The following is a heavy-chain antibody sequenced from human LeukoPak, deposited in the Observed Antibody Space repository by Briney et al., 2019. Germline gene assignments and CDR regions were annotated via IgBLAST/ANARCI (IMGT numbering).Heavy chain of an antibody. Sequence: ASVKVSCKASGYTFTGYYMHWVRQAPGQGLEWMGIINPSGGSTSYAQKFQGRVTMTRDTSTSTVYMELSSLRSEDTAVYYCATYSGYDLRFDYWGQGTLVTVSS. CDR3: ATYSGYDLRFDY. CDR2: INPSGGST. CDR1: GYTFTGYY. V-gene: IGHV1-46*01. J-gene: IGHJ4*02. D-gene: IGHD5-12*01.